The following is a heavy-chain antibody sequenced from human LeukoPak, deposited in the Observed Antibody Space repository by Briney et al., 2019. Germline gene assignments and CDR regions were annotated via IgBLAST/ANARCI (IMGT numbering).Heavy chain of an antibody. Sequence: PGGSLRLSCAASGFTFDDYAMHWVRQAPGKGLEWVSLISGDGGSTYYADSVKGRSTISRDNSKNSLYLQMNSLRTEDTALYYCAKDKGGYSYGPDYFDYWGQGTLVTVSS. CDR2: ISGDGGST. V-gene: IGHV3-43*02. CDR3: AKDKGGYSYGPDYFDY. J-gene: IGHJ4*02. D-gene: IGHD5-18*01. CDR1: GFTFDDYA.